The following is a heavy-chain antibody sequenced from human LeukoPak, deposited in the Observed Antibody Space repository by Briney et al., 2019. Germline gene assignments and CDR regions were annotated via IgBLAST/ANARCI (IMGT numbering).Heavy chain of an antibody. CDR2: IYHSGST. Sequence: SETLSLTCAVSGGSISSGGYSWSWIRQPPGKGLEWIGYIYHSGSTYYNPSLKSRVTILVDRSKSQFSLKLTSVTAADTAVYYCASEDGAGSGLDYWGQGTLVTVSS. CDR1: GGSISSGGYS. CDR3: ASEDGAGSGLDY. D-gene: IGHD2-15*01. J-gene: IGHJ4*02. V-gene: IGHV4-30-2*01.